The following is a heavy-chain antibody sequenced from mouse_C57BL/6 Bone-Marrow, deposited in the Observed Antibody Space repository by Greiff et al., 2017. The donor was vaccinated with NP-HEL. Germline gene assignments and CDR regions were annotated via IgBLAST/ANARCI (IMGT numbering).Heavy chain of an antibody. D-gene: IGHD1-1*01. CDR2: ISGGGGNT. Sequence: DVMLVESGGGLVKPGGSLKLSCAASGFTFSSYTMSWVRQTPEKRLEWVATISGGGGNTYYPDSVKGRFTISRDNAKNTLYLQMSSLRSEDTALYYCARHRDYGSSPPFAYWGQGTLVTVSA. CDR1: GFTFSSYT. CDR3: ARHRDYGSSPPFAY. V-gene: IGHV5-9*01. J-gene: IGHJ3*01.